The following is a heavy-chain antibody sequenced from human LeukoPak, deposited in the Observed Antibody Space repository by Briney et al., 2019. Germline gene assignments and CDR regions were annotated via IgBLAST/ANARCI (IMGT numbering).Heavy chain of an antibody. CDR1: GYTFTSYD. CDR3: AKIRDYYGSRSSDY. J-gene: IGHJ4*02. V-gene: IGHV1-8*01. D-gene: IGHD3-10*01. CDR2: MNPNSGNT. Sequence: ASVKVSCKASGYTFTSYDINWVRQATGQGLEWMGWMNPNSGNTGYAQKFQGRVTMTRNTSISTAYMELNSLRAEDTAVYYCAKIRDYYGSRSSDYWGQGTLVTVSS.